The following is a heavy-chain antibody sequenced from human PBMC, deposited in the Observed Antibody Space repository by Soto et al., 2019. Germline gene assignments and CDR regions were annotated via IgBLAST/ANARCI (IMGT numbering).Heavy chain of an antibody. CDR1: GFTFSDYY. CDR3: ASTHGYVWGSYRSFDY. D-gene: IGHD3-16*02. CDR2: ISSSGSTI. V-gene: IGHV3-11*01. Sequence: GGSLRLSCAASGFTFSDYYMSWIRQAPGKGLEWVSYISSSGSTIYYADSVKGRFTISRDNAKNSLYLQMNSLRAEDTAVYYCASTHGYVWGSYRSFDYWGQGTLVTVSS. J-gene: IGHJ4*02.